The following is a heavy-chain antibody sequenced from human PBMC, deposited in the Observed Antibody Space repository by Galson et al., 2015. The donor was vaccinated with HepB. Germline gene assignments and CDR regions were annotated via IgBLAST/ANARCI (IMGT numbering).Heavy chain of an antibody. CDR3: AKSPGYSSTWGDYFDY. Sequence: SLRLSCAASGFTFSNYAISWVRQAPGKGLEWVAAVSGHGTTTYYADSVKGRFTVSRDSSKNTVFLQMNSLRAEDMAVYYCAKSPGYSSTWGDYFDYWGQGTLVTVSS. J-gene: IGHJ4*02. CDR2: VSGHGTTT. D-gene: IGHD6-13*01. CDR1: GFTFSNYA. V-gene: IGHV3-23*01.